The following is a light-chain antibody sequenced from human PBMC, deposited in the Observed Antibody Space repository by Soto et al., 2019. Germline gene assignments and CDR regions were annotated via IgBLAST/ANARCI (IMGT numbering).Light chain of an antibody. CDR2: GTS. CDR3: QRYGSSPLIT. V-gene: IGKV3-20*01. CDR1: QSVSSSS. Sequence: EIVLTQSPATLSLSPGERATLSCRAIQSVSSSSLAWYQQRPGQAPRLLIYGTSSRATGIPDRFSGSGSGTDFTLTISRLEPEDFAVYFCQRYGSSPLITFGQGTRLEIK. J-gene: IGKJ5*01.